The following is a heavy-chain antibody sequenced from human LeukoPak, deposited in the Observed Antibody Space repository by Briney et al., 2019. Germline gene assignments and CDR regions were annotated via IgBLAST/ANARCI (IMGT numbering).Heavy chain of an antibody. V-gene: IGHV3-23*01. Sequence: PGGSLRLSCAASGFTFRSYAMSWVRQAPGKGLEWVSAISGSGGSTYYADSVKGRFTISRDNSKNTLYLQMNSLRAEDTAVYYCAKPPSSDSSGYWADYYYGMDVWGQGITVTVSS. CDR3: AKPPSSDSSGYWADYYYGMDV. CDR2: ISGSGGST. J-gene: IGHJ6*02. D-gene: IGHD3-22*01. CDR1: GFTFRSYA.